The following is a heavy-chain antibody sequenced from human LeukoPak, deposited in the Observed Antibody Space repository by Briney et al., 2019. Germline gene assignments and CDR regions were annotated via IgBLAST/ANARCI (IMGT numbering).Heavy chain of an antibody. V-gene: IGHV3-74*01. Sequence: GGSLRLSCVGSGFTFSAYGMHWVRQAPGKGLVWVSRISSDGRSTNYADSVKGRFTISRDNAKNALYLQMNSLRAEDTAVYYCAVQLGTLDYWGQGTLVTVSS. D-gene: IGHD5-18*01. CDR3: AVQLGTLDY. CDR1: GFTFSAYG. J-gene: IGHJ4*02. CDR2: ISSDGRST.